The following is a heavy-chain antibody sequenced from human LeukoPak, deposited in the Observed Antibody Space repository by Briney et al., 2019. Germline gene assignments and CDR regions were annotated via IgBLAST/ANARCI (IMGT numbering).Heavy chain of an antibody. CDR2: ISYDGSNK. Sequence: GGSLRLSCAASGFTFSSYAMHWVRQAPGKGLEWVAVISYDGSNKYYVDSVKGRFTISRDNSKNTLYLQMNSLRAEDTAVYYCARSIMIFGVARGLGDWFDPWGQGILVTVSS. CDR3: ARSIMIFGVARGLGDWFDP. V-gene: IGHV3-30-3*01. J-gene: IGHJ5*02. CDR1: GFTFSSYA. D-gene: IGHD3-3*01.